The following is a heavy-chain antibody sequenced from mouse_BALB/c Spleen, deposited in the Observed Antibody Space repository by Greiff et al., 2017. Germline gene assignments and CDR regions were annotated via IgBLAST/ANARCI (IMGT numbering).Heavy chain of an antibody. CDR1: GFTFTDYY. CDR3: ARDEKD. J-gene: IGHJ3*01. V-gene: IGHV7-3*02. CDR2: IRNKANGYTT. Sequence: EVQLVESGGGLVQPGGSLRLSCATSGFTFTDYYMSWVRQPPGKALEWLGFIRNKANGYTTEYSASVKGRFTISRDNSQSILYLQMNTLRAEDSATYYCARDEKDWGQGTLVTVSA.